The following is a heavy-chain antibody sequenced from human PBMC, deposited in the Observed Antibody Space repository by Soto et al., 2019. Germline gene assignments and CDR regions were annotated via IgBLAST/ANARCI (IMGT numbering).Heavy chain of an antibody. CDR3: ARAVGVNSSSWESYYYGMDV. V-gene: IGHV4-31*11. D-gene: IGHD6-13*01. CDR1: GGSIISADSY. CDR2: IAYSGDT. J-gene: IGHJ6*02. Sequence: PSETLSLTCVVSGGSIISADSYWFWIRKHPGKGLEWIGYIAYSGDTYYNPSLRSRVTISADTSENKFSLTLKSVTAADTAVYYCARAVGVNSSSWESYYYGMDVWGQGTTVTVSS.